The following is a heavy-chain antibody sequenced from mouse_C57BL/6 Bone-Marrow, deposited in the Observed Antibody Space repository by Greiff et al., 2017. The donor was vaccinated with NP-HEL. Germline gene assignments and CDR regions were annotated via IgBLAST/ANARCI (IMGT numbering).Heavy chain of an antibody. CDR3: APYYDYDGWYFDV. CDR2: IFPGSGST. CDR1: GYTFTDYY. V-gene: IGHV1-75*01. J-gene: IGHJ1*03. D-gene: IGHD2-4*01. Sequence: VQLQESGPELVKPGASVKISCKASGYTFTDYYINWVKQRPGQGLEWIGWIFPGSGSTYYNEKFKGKATLTVDKSSSTAYMLLSSLTSEDSAVYFCAPYYDYDGWYFDVWGTGTTVTVSS.